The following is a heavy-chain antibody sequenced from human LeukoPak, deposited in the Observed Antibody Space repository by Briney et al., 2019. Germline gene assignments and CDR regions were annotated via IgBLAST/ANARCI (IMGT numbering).Heavy chain of an antibody. CDR2: ISGGGRST. D-gene: IGHD6-13*01. CDR1: GFTFSSYA. J-gene: IGHJ4*02. Sequence: GGSLRLSCAASGFTFSSYAMSWVRQAPGKGLELVSHISGGGRSTYYADSVKGRFTISRDNSQNRMYLQMNSLRVEDTAVYYCASTYSSSLFFDYWGQGTLVTVSS. V-gene: IGHV3-23*01. CDR3: ASTYSSSLFFDY.